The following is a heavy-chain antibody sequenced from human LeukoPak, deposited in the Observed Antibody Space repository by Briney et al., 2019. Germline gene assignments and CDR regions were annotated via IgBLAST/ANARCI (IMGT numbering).Heavy chain of an antibody. CDR3: AKVSSGWTTEDYYFDY. J-gene: IGHJ4*02. Sequence: GGSLRLSCAASGFTFYDYAMHWVRQAPGKGLEWVSGISWNSGSIGYADSVKGRFTTSRDDAKNSLYLQMNSLRAEDTALYYCAKVSSGWTTEDYYFDYWGQGTLVTVSS. CDR1: GFTFYDYA. V-gene: IGHV3-9*01. D-gene: IGHD6-19*01. CDR2: ISWNSGSI.